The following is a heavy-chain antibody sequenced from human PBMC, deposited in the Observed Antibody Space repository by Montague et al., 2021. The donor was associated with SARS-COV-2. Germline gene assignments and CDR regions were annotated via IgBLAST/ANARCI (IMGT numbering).Heavy chain of an antibody. V-gene: IGHV3-23*01. CDR3: AKHRTGTTPFDY. CDR1: GFTFSSYA. D-gene: IGHD1-7*01. Sequence: SLRPSCAASGFTFSSYAVSWVRQAPGKGLECVSEITGSGGTTYYADSVKGRFTISRDNSKYTLFLQMHSLRAEDTAIYYCAKHRTGTTPFDYWGQGTLVTVSS. CDR2: ITGSGGTT. J-gene: IGHJ4*02.